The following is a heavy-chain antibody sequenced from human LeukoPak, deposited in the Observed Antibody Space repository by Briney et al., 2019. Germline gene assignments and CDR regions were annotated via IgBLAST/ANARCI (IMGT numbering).Heavy chain of an antibody. D-gene: IGHD2-2*01. V-gene: IGHV3-48*03. Sequence: PGGSLRLSCAASGFTFSSDKMNWVRQAPGQGLGWVSYISSSDSTIYYADSVKGRFTISRDNAKNSLSLHTNSLRAEDTAVYYCARGLGDCSSTSCYRLPLSYWGQGTLVTVSS. J-gene: IGHJ4*02. CDR3: ARGLGDCSSTSCYRLPLSY. CDR2: ISSSDSTI. CDR1: GFTFSSDK.